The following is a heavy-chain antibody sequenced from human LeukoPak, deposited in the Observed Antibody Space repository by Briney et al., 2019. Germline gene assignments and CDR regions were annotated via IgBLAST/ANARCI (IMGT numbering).Heavy chain of an antibody. CDR3: ARESITIFGVGRGYYYMDV. V-gene: IGHV4-59*11. D-gene: IGHD3-3*01. J-gene: IGHJ6*03. Sequence: SETLSLTCTVSGGSISTHYWSWIRQPPGKGLEWIGYMSYSGSTNYNPSPKSRVTISLDTSKNQFSLKLNSVTAADTAVYYCARESITIFGVGRGYYYMDVWGKGTTVTVSS. CDR1: GGSISTHY. CDR2: MSYSGST.